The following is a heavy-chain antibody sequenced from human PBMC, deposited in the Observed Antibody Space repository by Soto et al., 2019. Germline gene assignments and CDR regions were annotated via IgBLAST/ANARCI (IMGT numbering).Heavy chain of an antibody. J-gene: IGHJ4*02. CDR1: GDSVSSNSVA. D-gene: IGHD2-15*01. CDR3: ARARTVGSCYSFDY. V-gene: IGHV6-1*01. CDR2: TYYRSKWYN. Sequence: SQTLSLTCAISGDSVSSNSVAWNWIRHSPSRGLEWLGRTYYRSKWYNDYAVSVKGRITSNPDTSKNQVSLQLNSVTPEDTAVYYCARARTVGSCYSFDYWGQGTTGTVSS.